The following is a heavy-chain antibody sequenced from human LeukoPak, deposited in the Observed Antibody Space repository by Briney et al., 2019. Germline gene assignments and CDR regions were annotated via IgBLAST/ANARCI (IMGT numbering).Heavy chain of an antibody. CDR3: ARDRWELSYLNDY. D-gene: IGHD1-26*01. J-gene: IGHJ4*02. CDR2: ISSSSSTI. V-gene: IGHV3-48*01. CDR1: GFTFSSYS. Sequence: GGSLRLSCAASGFTFSSYSMNWVRQAPGKGLEWVSYISSSSSTIYYADSVKGRFTISRDNAKNSLYLQMNSLRAEDTAVYYCARDRWELSYLNDYWGQGTLVTVSS.